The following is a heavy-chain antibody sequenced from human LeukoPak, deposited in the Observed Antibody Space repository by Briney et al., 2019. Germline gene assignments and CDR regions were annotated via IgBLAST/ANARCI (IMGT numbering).Heavy chain of an antibody. J-gene: IGHJ6*02. CDR2: IYSGGST. CDR3: AKDSAVTTLDYYFGMDV. Sequence: GGSLRLSCAASGFAVSSNYMSWVRQAPGKGLEWVSVIYSGGSTYYADSVKGRFTISRDNSKNTLYLQMNSLRAEDTAVYYCAKDSAVTTLDYYFGMDVWGQGTTVTVSS. V-gene: IGHV3-66*01. D-gene: IGHD4-11*01. CDR1: GFAVSSNY.